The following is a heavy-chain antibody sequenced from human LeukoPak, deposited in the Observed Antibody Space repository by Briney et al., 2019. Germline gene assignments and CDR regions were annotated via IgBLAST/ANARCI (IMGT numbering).Heavy chain of an antibody. Sequence: PGGSLRLSCAASGFTFSSYGMHWVRQAPGKGLEWVAFIRIDGNNKYHADSVKGRFTISRDNSKNTLYLQMISLRAEDTAVYYCAKELGATTGFVVAWGQGTLVTVSS. D-gene: IGHD1-26*01. J-gene: IGHJ5*02. CDR3: AKELGATTGFVVA. CDR1: GFTFSSYG. V-gene: IGHV3-30*02. CDR2: IRIDGNNK.